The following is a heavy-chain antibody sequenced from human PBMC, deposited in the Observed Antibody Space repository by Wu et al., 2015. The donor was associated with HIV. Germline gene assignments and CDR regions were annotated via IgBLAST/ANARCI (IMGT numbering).Heavy chain of an antibody. D-gene: IGHD3-22*01. J-gene: IGHJ6*02. CDR1: GDTFSSYS. CDR2: IIPIFGTA. CDR3: ARGDSSSYYYYYGMDV. V-gene: IGHV1-69*05. Sequence: QVQLVQSGTEVKKPGSSVKVSCKASGDTFSSYSFNWVRQAPGQGLEWMGGIIPIFGTANYAQKFQGRVTITTDESTSTAYMELSSLRSEDTAVYYCARGDSSSYYYYYGMDVWGQGTTVTVSS.